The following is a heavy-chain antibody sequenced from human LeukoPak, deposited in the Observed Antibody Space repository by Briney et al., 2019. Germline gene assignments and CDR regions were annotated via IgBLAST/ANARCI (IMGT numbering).Heavy chain of an antibody. D-gene: IGHD6-19*01. V-gene: IGHV3-33*01. CDR2: IWYDGSNK. Sequence: HSGRSLRLSCAASGFTFSSYGMHWVRQAPGKGLELVAVIWYDGSNKYYADSVKGRFTISRDNSKNTLYLQMNSLRTEDTAVYYCARCPSGYSSGWRREYYFDYWGQGTLVTVSS. CDR3: ARCPSGYSSGWRREYYFDY. CDR1: GFTFSSYG. J-gene: IGHJ4*02.